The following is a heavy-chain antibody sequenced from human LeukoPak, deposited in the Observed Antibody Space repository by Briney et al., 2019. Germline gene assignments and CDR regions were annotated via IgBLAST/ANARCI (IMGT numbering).Heavy chain of an antibody. Sequence: GGSLRLSCAASGFTVSSNFMSWVRQAPGKGLEWVSVIYSGGSTYYADSVKGRFTISRDNSKNTLYLQMNSLRVEDTAVYYCAREYSGWTGYYFDYWGQGTLVTVSS. CDR1: GFTVSSNF. V-gene: IGHV3-66*01. J-gene: IGHJ4*02. D-gene: IGHD6-19*01. CDR3: AREYSGWTGYYFDY. CDR2: IYSGGST.